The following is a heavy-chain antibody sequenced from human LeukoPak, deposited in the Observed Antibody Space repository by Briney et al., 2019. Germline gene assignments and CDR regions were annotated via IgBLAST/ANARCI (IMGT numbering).Heavy chain of an antibody. CDR3: AKRITAPDSGRACDY. J-gene: IGHJ4*02. CDR1: GFTFSSYA. CDR2: ISGSGAST. V-gene: IGHV3-23*01. Sequence: PGGSLRLSCAASGFTFSSYAMNWVRQAPGKGLEWVSGISGSGASTYYADSVKGRFTISRDNSKNTVYLQMNSLRADDTAVFYCAKRITAPDSGRACDYWGQGTLVTVSS. D-gene: IGHD6-13*01.